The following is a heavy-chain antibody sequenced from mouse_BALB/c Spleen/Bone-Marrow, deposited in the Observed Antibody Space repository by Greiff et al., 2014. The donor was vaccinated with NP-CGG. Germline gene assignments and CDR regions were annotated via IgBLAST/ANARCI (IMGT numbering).Heavy chain of an antibody. J-gene: IGHJ2*01. V-gene: IGHV1-4*01. Sequence: QVQLQQSGAELARPGASVKMSCRASGYTFTTYTIHWVRQRPGQGLEWIGYINPSSGCTNYIQKFKDKATLTADKSSSTAYMQPSSLTSEDSAVYYCARRDDGYVFFDYWGQGTTLTVSS. CDR2: INPSSGCT. CDR1: GYTFTTYT. D-gene: IGHD2-3*01. CDR3: ARRDDGYVFFDY.